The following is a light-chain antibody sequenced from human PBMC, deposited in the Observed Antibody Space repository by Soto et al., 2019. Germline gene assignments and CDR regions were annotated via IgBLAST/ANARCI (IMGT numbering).Light chain of an antibody. J-gene: IGLJ1*01. V-gene: IGLV2-14*01. CDR1: SSDVGGYNY. Sequence: QSVLTHPASVSGSPGQSITISCTGTSSDVGGYNYVSWYQQHPGKAPKFMIYDVSNRPSGVSNRFSGSKSGNTASLTISGLQAEDEADYYCSSYTTSNTRQIVFGTGTKLTVL. CDR3: SSYTTSNTRQIV. CDR2: DVS.